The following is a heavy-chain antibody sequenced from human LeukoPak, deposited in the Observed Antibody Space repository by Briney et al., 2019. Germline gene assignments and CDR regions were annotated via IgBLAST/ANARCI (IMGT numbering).Heavy chain of an antibody. J-gene: IGHJ4*02. CDR1: GFTFSSYS. CDR3: AKVSSGYDYDY. V-gene: IGHV3-48*04. D-gene: IGHD5-12*01. CDR2: ISSSSSTI. Sequence: GGSLRLSCAASGFTFSSYSMNWVRQAPGKGLEWVSYISSSSSTIYYADSVKGRFTISRDNAKNSLYLQMNSLRAEDTALYYCAKVSSGYDYDYWGQGTLVTVSS.